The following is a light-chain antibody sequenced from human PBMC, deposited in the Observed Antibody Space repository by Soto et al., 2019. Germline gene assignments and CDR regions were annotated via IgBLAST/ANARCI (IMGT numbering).Light chain of an antibody. CDR3: SSYTSSDTLV. J-gene: IGLJ1*01. V-gene: IGLV2-14*01. CDR2: EVA. CDR1: NSDVGGYDY. Sequence: QPVLTQPASVSGSPGQSITISCTGTNSDVGGYDYVSWYQQHPDEAPKLMVYEVANRPSGVSNRFSGSKSGNTASLTISGLQPEDEADYYCSSYTSSDTLVFGTGTKLTVL.